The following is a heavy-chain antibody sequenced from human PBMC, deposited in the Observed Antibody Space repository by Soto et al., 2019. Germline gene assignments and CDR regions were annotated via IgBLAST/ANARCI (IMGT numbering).Heavy chain of an antibody. CDR3: LSSGRSECHFDY. D-gene: IGHD3-10*01. CDR2: TSYRSKWYN. J-gene: IGHJ4*02. V-gene: IGHV6-1*01. Sequence: PSQTLSLTCDISGDSVSSNSAAWNWIRQSPSRGLEWLGRTSYRSKWYNDYAVSVKSRITINPDTSKNQFSLQLNSVTPEDTALYLFLSSGRSECHFDYWGQGTVVTVSS. CDR1: GDSVSSNSAA.